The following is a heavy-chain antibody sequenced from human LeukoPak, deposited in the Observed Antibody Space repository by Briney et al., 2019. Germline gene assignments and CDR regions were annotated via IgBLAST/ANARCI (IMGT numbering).Heavy chain of an antibody. J-gene: IGHJ6*02. Sequence: SETLSLTCTVSGGSISSGGYFWSWIRQHPGKGLEWIGYIYYSGSTYYNPSLKSRVTISVDTSKNQFSLKLSSVTAADTAVYYCARDPTGGYYYYGMDVWGQGTTVTVSS. CDR2: IYYSGST. D-gene: IGHD1-14*01. CDR3: ARDPTGGYYYYGMDV. V-gene: IGHV4-31*03. CDR1: GGSISSGGYF.